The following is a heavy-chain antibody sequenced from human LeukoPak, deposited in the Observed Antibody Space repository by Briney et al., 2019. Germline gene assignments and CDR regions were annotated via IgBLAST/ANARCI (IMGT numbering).Heavy chain of an antibody. Sequence: ASVKVSCKASGYTFTSYYMHWVRQAPGQGLEWMGIINPSSGSTSYAQKFQGRVTMTRDTSTSTVYMELSSLRSEDTAVYYCARDGRITMIVPEGSWFDPWGQGTLVTVSS. D-gene: IGHD3-22*01. CDR1: GYTFTSYY. CDR3: ARDGRITMIVPEGSWFDP. J-gene: IGHJ5*02. V-gene: IGHV1-46*01. CDR2: INPSSGST.